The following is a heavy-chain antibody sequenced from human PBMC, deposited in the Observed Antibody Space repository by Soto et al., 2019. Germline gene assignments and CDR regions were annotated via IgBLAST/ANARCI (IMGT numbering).Heavy chain of an antibody. CDR3: AKDPNGYSGYDVWFEP. Sequence: PGGSLRLSCAASGFTFSSYAMSWVRQAPGKGLEWVSAISGSGGSTYYADSVKGRFTISRDNSKNTLYLQMNSLRAEDTAVYYCAKDPNGYSGYDVWFEPWGQGTLVTVS. J-gene: IGHJ5*02. D-gene: IGHD5-12*01. CDR2: ISGSGGST. CDR1: GFTFSSYA. V-gene: IGHV3-23*01.